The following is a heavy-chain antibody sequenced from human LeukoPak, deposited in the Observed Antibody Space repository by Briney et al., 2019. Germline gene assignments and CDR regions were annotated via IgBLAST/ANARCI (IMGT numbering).Heavy chain of an antibody. V-gene: IGHV1-18*01. Sequence: ASVKVSCKASGYTFTSYGISWVRQAPGQGLEWMGWISAYNGNTNYAQKLQGRVPMTTDTSTSTAYMELRSLGSDDTAVYYCARAQTTLLLDYWGQGTLVTVSS. CDR1: GYTFTSYG. CDR3: ARAQTTLLLDY. CDR2: ISAYNGNT. J-gene: IGHJ4*02. D-gene: IGHD4-11*01.